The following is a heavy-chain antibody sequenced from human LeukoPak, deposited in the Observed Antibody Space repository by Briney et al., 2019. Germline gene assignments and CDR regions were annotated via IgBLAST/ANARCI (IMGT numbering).Heavy chain of an antibody. CDR3: ARADYCSSTSWDNSYMDV. CDR2: ISTNNGNT. J-gene: IGHJ6*03. CDR1: GYTFTSYG. Sequence: ASVKVSCKSSGYTFTSYGFSWVRQAPGQGLECMWLISTNNGNTYYAQKLQGRVTMTKDTSTTRDYMELRRLRSEDTAVYYCARADYCSSTSWDNSYMDVWGKGTKVTVSS. D-gene: IGHD2-2*01. V-gene: IGHV1-18*01.